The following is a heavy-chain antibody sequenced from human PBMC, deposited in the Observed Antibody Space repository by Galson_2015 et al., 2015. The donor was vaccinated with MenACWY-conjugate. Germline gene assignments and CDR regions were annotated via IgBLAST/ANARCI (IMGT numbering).Heavy chain of an antibody. Sequence: SLRLSCAASGFTFSSYDMHWVRQAPGKGLDWVAVISYDGSNKYYADSVKGRFIISRDKNTLYLEMVSLRGEDTAVYYCARGYSGSPYYGMDVWGQGTTVTVSS. CDR3: ARGYSGSPYYGMDV. CDR2: ISYDGSNK. CDR1: GFTFSSYD. J-gene: IGHJ6*02. V-gene: IGHV3-30*04. D-gene: IGHD1-26*01.